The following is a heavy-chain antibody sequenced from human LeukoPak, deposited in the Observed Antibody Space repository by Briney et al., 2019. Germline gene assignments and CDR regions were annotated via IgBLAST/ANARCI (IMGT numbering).Heavy chain of an antibody. J-gene: IGHJ4*02. CDR1: GGSTSDYY. D-gene: IGHD1-1*01. Sequence: SETLSLTCTVSGGSTSDYYWNWIRQPPGKGLEWIGYIYYRGTTNYNPSLISRVTISLDSSKNQFSLRLNSVTAADTAVYYCARGPPRTGRERYFDYWGQGTLVSVSS. CDR3: ARGPPRTGRERYFDY. CDR2: IYYRGTT. V-gene: IGHV4-59*01.